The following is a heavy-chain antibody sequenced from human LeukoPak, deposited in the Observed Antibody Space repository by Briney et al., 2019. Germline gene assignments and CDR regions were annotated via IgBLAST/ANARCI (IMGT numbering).Heavy chain of an antibody. CDR2: ISSSGSTI. V-gene: IGHV3-11*01. CDR3: ARDSRYCSSTSCYGGFDY. J-gene: IGHJ4*02. Sequence: GGSLRLSCAASGFTSSDYYMSWIRQAPGKGLEWVSYISSSGSTIYYADSVKGRFTISRDNAKNSLYLQMNSLRAEDTAVYYCARDSRYCSSTSCYGGFDYWGQGTLVTVSS. D-gene: IGHD2-2*01. CDR1: GFTSSDYY.